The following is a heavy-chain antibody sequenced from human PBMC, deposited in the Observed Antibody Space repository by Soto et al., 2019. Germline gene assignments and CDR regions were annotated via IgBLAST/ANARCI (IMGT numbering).Heavy chain of an antibody. D-gene: IGHD2-8*01. CDR2: IYYSGST. J-gene: IGHJ4*02. CDR1: GGSISSYY. CDR3: ARGVYP. Sequence: TSETLSLTCTVTGGSISSYYWSWIRQPPGKGLEWIGYIYYSGSTYYKPSLKSRVTISVDTSKNQFSLKLSSVTAADTAVYYCARGVYPWGRENLVTVSS. V-gene: IGHV4-59*06.